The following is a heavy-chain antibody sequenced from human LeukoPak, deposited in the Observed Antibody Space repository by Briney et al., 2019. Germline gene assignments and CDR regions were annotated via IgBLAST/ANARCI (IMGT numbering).Heavy chain of an antibody. V-gene: IGHV4-59*01. CDR2: IYYSGST. J-gene: IGHJ4*02. D-gene: IGHD5-12*01. CDR3: ARGGYSGYPYLLDY. CDR1: GGSISSYY. Sequence: SETLSLTCTVSGGSISSYYWSWIRQPPGKGLEWIGYIYYSGSTNYNPSLESRVTISVDTSKNQFSLKLSSVTAADTAVYYCARGGYSGYPYLLDYWGQGTLVTVSS.